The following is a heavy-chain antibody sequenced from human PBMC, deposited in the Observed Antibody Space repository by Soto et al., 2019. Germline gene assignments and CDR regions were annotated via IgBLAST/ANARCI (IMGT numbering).Heavy chain of an antibody. J-gene: IGHJ3*02. CDR2: IYWNDDK. D-gene: IGHD2-8*02. CDR3: AHRLGASSTGGAFNI. Sequence: QITLKESGPTLVKPTQTLTLTCTFSGFSLSTSGEGVGWIRQPPGEALEWLAVIYWNDDKRYSPSLRSRVTITDDTSKNQVVLTMINMDPVDTATYYCAHRLGASSTGGAFNIWGQGTMVTVSS. CDR1: GFSLSTSGEG. V-gene: IGHV2-5*01.